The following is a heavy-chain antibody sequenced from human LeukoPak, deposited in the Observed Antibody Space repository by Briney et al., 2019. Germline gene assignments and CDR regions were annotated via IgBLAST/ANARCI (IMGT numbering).Heavy chain of an antibody. D-gene: IGHD3-10*01. J-gene: IGHJ4*02. Sequence: GGSLRLSCAASGFTFSDYWMNWVRQTPGKGLEWVANIKQDGSEQYYVDSVEGRFTISRDNAKNSLYLQMNSLRAEDMAVYYCARWIGGFDYWGQGALVTVSS. CDR2: IKQDGSEQ. V-gene: IGHV3-7*01. CDR3: ARWIGGFDY. CDR1: GFTFSDYW.